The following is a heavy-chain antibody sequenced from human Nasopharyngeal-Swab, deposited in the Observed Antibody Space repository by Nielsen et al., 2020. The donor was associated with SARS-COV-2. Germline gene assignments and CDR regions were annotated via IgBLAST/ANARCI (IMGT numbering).Heavy chain of an antibody. J-gene: IGHJ4*02. CDR2: INPSGGST. V-gene: IGHV1-46*01. Sequence: ASVKVSCKASGYTFTSYYMHWVRQAPGQGLEWMGIINPSGGSTIYAQKFQGRVTMTRDTSTSTVYMELSSLRSDDTAVYYCARDSGRDWCGQDYWGQGTLVTVSS. CDR1: GYTFTSYY. D-gene: IGHD3/OR15-3a*01. CDR3: ARDSGRDWCGQDY.